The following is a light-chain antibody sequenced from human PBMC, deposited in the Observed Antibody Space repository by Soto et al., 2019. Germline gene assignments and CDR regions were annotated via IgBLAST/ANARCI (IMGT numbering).Light chain of an antibody. V-gene: IGKV1-12*01. J-gene: IGKJ3*01. CDR1: QPISSW. Sequence: DIQMTQSPSSVSASVGDRVTITCRASQPISSWLAWYQQKSGKAPKLLIYAASTLQSGVPSRFSGSGSGTDFTLTISSLQPEDFATYYCLQDYNYPLTFGPGTKVDIK. CDR3: LQDYNYPLT. CDR2: AAS.